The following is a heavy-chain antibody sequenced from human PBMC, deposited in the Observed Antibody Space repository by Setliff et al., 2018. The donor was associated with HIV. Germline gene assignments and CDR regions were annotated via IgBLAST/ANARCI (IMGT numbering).Heavy chain of an antibody. Sequence: RLSCAASGFTFSGSAMHWVRQASGKGLEWVGRIRSKGYGSATAYAASVKGRFTISRDDSKNTAYLQMDSLKTEDTAVYYCTRHSTDPWSLLDYWGQGTLVTVS. CDR2: IRSKGYGSAT. CDR3: TRHSTDPWSLLDY. J-gene: IGHJ4*02. V-gene: IGHV3-73*01. D-gene: IGHD1-1*01. CDR1: GFTFSGSA.